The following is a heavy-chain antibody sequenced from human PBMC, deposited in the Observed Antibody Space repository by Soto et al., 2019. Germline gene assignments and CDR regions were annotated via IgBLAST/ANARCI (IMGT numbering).Heavy chain of an antibody. D-gene: IGHD3-10*01. CDR2: ISAYNGNT. CDR3: ATVRGVIDYYYGMDV. CDR1: GYTFTSYG. V-gene: IGHV1-18*01. J-gene: IGHJ6*02. Sequence: ASVKVSCKASGYTFTSYGISRVRQAPGQGLEWMGWISAYNGNTNYAQKLQGRVTMTTDTSTSTAYMELRSLRSDDTAVYYCATVRGVIDYYYGMDVWGQGTTVTVSS.